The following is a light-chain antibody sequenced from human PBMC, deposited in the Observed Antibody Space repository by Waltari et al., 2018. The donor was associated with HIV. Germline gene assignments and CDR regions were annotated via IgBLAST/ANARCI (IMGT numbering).Light chain of an antibody. Sequence: QSALTQPASVSGSPGQSITISCTGTSSDVGSYNLVSWYQQHPGKAPKPRIYEVSKRPSGVSNRFSGSKSGNTASLTISGLQAEDEADYYCCSYVGWSTILYVFGTGTKVTVL. CDR3: CSYVGWSTILYV. J-gene: IGLJ1*01. CDR2: EVS. V-gene: IGLV2-23*02. CDR1: SSDVGSYNL.